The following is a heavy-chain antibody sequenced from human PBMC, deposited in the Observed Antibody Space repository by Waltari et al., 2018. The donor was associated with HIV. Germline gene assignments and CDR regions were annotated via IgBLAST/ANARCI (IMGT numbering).Heavy chain of an antibody. D-gene: IGHD6-19*01. CDR1: GYNFTSYA. CDR3: ARDLVSTAGTNY. J-gene: IGHJ4*02. Sequence: QVQLVQSGAEVKKPGASVKVSCKASGYNFTSYAMHWVRQAPGQRLEWMGWINAGNGNTKYSQKFQGRVTITRDTSASTAYMELSSLRSEDTAVYYCARDLVSTAGTNYWGQGALVTVSS. V-gene: IGHV1-3*01. CDR2: INAGNGNT.